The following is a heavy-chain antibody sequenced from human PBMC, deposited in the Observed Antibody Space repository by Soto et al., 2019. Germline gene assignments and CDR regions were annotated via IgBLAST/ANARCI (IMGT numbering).Heavy chain of an antibody. CDR2: IYYSGTH. CDR3: ARVQMATLYFDY. CDR1: GGSISGYY. Sequence: SETLSLTCTVSGGSISGYYWSWVRQPPGKGLEWIGYIYYSGTHNYNPSLKSRLTISVDTSKNQFSLELNSVTAADTAVYYCARVQMATLYFDYWSQGTLVTVSS. D-gene: IGHD5-12*01. J-gene: IGHJ4*02. V-gene: IGHV4-59*01.